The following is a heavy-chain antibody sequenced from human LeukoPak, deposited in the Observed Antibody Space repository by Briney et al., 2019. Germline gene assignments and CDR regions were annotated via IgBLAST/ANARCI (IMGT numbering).Heavy chain of an antibody. CDR3: TRLIGSGWYFDY. V-gene: IGHV5-51*01. CDR1: TYSFSDYW. D-gene: IGHD3-10*01. J-gene: IGHJ4*02. Sequence: GESLKISCKGSTYSFSDYWIGWVRQMPGKGLEWVAIIYPGDSDTRYSPSLQGQITISAEKSISTVYLQWSSLQASDTAMYCCTRLIGSGWYFDYWGQGTLVTVSS. CDR2: IYPGDSDT.